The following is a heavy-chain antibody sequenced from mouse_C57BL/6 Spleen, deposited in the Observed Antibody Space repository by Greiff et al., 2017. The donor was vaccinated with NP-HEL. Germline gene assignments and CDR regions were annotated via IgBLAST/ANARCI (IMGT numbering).Heavy chain of an antibody. CDR2: ISSGGDYI. CDR1: GFTFSSYA. CDR3: TRDLITTGYFDV. D-gene: IGHD1-1*01. Sequence: EVQRVESGDGLVKPGGSLKLSCAASGFTFSSYAMSWVRQTPEKRLEWVAYISSGGDYIYYADTVKGRFTISRDNARNTLYLQMSSLKSEDTAMYYCTRDLITTGYFDVWGTGTTVTVSS. V-gene: IGHV5-9-1*02. J-gene: IGHJ1*03.